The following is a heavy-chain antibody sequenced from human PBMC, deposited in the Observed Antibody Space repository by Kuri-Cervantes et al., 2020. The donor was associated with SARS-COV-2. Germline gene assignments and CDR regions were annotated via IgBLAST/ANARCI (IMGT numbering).Heavy chain of an antibody. CDR3: ARAFKYGHIWFGELTNAFDI. CDR2: IIPILGIA. V-gene: IGHV1-69*04. D-gene: IGHD3-10*01. CDR1: GGTFSSYA. Sequence: SVKVSCKASGGTFSSYAISWVRQAPGQGLEWMGRIIPILGIANYAQKFQGRVTITADKSTSTAYMELSSLRSEDTAVYYCARAFKYGHIWFGELTNAFDIWGQGTMVTVSS. J-gene: IGHJ3*02.